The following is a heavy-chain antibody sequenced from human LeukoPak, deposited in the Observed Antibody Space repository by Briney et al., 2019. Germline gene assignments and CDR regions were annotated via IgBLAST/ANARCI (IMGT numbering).Heavy chain of an antibody. J-gene: IGHJ6*03. CDR2: ISSSSVYR. V-gene: IGHV3-21*04. CDR3: ASPSFTGGGYCSGGSCYDGGGYYYYMDV. D-gene: IGHD2-15*01. Sequence: GGSLRLSCVGSGFTFSIYSLNWVRRAPGKGLEWVSSISSSSVYRYYADSVKGRFAISRDNAKNSLYLQMNSLRAEDTAVYYCASPSFTGGGYCSGGSCYDGGGYYYYMDVWGKGTTVTIS. CDR1: GFTFSIYS.